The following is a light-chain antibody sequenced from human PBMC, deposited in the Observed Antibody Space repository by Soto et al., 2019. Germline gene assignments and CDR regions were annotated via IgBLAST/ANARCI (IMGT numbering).Light chain of an antibody. CDR1: SNDVGGYDY. J-gene: IGLJ2*01. V-gene: IGLV2-11*01. CDR2: DVN. CDR3: CSYAGSYTLV. Sequence: QSALTQPRSVSGSPGQSVTISCTGTSNDVGGYDYVSWYQQHPGKVPQLMIYDVNKRPSGVPDRFSGSKSGNTASLTISGLQAEDEADYYCCSYAGSYTLVFGGGTKLTVL.